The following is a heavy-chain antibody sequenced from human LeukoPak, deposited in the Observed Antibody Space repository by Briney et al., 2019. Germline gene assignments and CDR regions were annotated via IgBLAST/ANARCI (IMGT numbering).Heavy chain of an antibody. CDR1: GYTFTGYY. V-gene: IGHV1-2*02. D-gene: IGHD3-9*01. CDR2: INPNSGGT. Sequence: GASVKVSCTASGYTFTGYYMHWVRQAPGQGLEWMGWINPNSGGTNYAQKFQGRVTMTRDTSISTAYMELRRLRSEDTAVYYCARVPSYDVLTGYYVSNWFDPWGQGTLVTVSS. CDR3: ARVPSYDVLTGYYVSNWFDP. J-gene: IGHJ5*02.